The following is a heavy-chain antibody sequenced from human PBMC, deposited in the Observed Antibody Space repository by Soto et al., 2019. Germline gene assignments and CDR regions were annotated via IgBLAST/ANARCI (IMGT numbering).Heavy chain of an antibody. J-gene: IGHJ3*02. V-gene: IGHV3-11*01. CDR1: GFTFSDYY. CDR3: ARDDYILTGRDAFDI. Sequence: GGSLRLSCAASGFTFSDYYMSWIRQAPGKGLEWVSYISSSGSTIYYADSVKGRFTISRDNAKNSLYLQMNSLRAEDTAVYYCARDDYILTGRDAFDIWGQGTMVTVSS. D-gene: IGHD3-9*01. CDR2: ISSSGSTI.